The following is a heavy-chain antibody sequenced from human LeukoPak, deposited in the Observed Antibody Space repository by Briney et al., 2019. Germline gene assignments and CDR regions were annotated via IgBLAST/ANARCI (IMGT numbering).Heavy chain of an antibody. D-gene: IGHD6-19*01. Sequence: PGGSLRLSCAASGLTFSSYWMSWVRQAPGRGLEWVANIKHDGRETYYADSVKGRFTISRDNAKNSLFLQMNSLRAEDTAVYYCARDQEQSNWWGQGTLVTVSS. V-gene: IGHV3-7*03. CDR3: ARDQEQSNW. CDR1: GLTFSSYW. CDR2: IKHDGRET. J-gene: IGHJ4*02.